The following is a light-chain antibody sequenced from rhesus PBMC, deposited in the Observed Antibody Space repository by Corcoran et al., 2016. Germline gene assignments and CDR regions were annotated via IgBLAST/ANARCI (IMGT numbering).Light chain of an antibody. CDR3: QQYTSSPPT. V-gene: IGKV1-22*01. CDR1: QSVSNS. CDR2: KAS. Sequence: DIQMTQSPSSLSASVGDTVTITCRASQSVSNSLAWYQQKHGRAPKLLIYKASSLQSGVPSRFSGSGSGADFTLTISSLQSEDFATYYCQQYTSSPPTFGQGTKVEIK. J-gene: IGKJ1*01.